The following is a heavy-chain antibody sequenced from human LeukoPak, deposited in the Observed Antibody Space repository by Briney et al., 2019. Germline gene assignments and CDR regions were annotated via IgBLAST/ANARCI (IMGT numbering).Heavy chain of an antibody. CDR1: GYTFTGYY. V-gene: IGHV1-2*02. CDR2: INPNSADT. CDR3: AREAHCSSASCETDF. D-gene: IGHD2-2*01. Sequence: GASVKVSCKASGYTFTGYYVHWVRQAPGQGLEWMGWINPNSADTNYAQNFQGRVTMTRDTSITTAYLELSSLRSDDTAVYYCAREAHCSSASCETDFWGQGTLVTVSS. J-gene: IGHJ4*02.